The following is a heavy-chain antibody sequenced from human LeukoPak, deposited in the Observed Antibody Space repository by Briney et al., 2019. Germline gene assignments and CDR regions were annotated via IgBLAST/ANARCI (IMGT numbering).Heavy chain of an antibody. CDR2: IYYSGST. CDR3: ARSYYDILTGNYYFYYGMDV. J-gene: IGHJ6*02. Sequence: SETLSLTCAVYGGSFSGYYWSWIRQPPGKGLEWIGYIYYSGSTNYNPSLKSRVTMSVDTSKNQFSLNLSSVTAADTAVYYCARSYYDILTGNYYFYYGMDVWGQGTTVTVSS. V-gene: IGHV4-34*11. D-gene: IGHD3-9*01. CDR1: GGSFSGYY.